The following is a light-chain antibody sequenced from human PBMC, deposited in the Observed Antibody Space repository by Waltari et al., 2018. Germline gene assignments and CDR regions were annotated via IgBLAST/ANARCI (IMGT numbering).Light chain of an antibody. CDR2: DAS. V-gene: IGKV3D-15*01. J-gene: IGKJ4*01. CDR1: ERIKTK. Sequence: EVVMTQSPAPLSVSPGERATLSCRASERIKTKLAWYQQKPGQAPRLLIYDASTRASGVPSRFSGSGSGTEFTLTISRLQSDDFVLYYCQQYNRWPPLTFGGGTKVEIK. CDR3: QQYNRWPPLT.